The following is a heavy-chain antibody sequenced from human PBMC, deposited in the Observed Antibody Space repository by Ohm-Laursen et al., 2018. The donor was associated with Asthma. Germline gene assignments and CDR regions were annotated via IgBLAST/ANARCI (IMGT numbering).Heavy chain of an antibody. CDR1: GITFSSLA. J-gene: IGHJ4*02. Sequence: SLRLSCTASGITFSSLAMHWVRQAPGKGLEWVAVLPYDKSKTDYADSVKGRFTISRDNSKNTLYLEMNSLRPEDTALYYCARGVGYGRGYYFDYWGLGTLITVSS. CDR3: ARGVGYGRGYYFDY. V-gene: IGHV3-30-3*01. CDR2: LPYDKSKT. D-gene: IGHD5-12*01.